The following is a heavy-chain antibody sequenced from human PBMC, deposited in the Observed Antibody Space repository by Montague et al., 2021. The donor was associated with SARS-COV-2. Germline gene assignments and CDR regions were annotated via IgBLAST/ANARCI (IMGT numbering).Heavy chain of an antibody. Sequence: SETLSLTCTVSGGSISSYYWSWIRQPPGKGLEWIGYINYSGSRNYNPSLKSRGTITIDTSKNQFSLNLNSVTAADAAVYYCASPGGYCSGGSCYFVFWGQGTPVTVSS. D-gene: IGHD2-15*01. CDR3: ASPGGYCSGGSCYFVF. CDR2: INYSGSR. V-gene: IGHV4-59*01. CDR1: GGSISSYY. J-gene: IGHJ4*02.